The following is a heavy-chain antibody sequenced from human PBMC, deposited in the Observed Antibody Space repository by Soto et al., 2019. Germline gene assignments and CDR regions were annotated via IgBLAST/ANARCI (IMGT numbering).Heavy chain of an antibody. V-gene: IGHV5-51*01. CDR3: ARQAAAGKYYYAMDV. CDR2: IYPGDSDT. CDR1: GYSFTTYW. Sequence: PGESLKISCKGSGYSFTTYWIGWVRQMPGKGLEGMVIIYPGDSDTRYSPAFQGQVTISADKSINTTYLQWSSLKASDTAIYYCARQAAAGKYYYAMDVWGQGTRVTVSS. J-gene: IGHJ6*02. D-gene: IGHD6-13*01.